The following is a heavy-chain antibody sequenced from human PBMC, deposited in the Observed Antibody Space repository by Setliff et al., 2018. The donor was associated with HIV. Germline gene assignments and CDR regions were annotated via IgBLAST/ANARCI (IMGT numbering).Heavy chain of an antibody. CDR3: ARVLLRTNAVYGVVTHXCDP. D-gene: IGHD2-8*01. J-gene: IGHJ5*02. CDR1: GFTFSDFW. CDR2: VSPDGSRN. V-gene: IGHV3-7*03. Sequence: PGGSLRLSCAASGFTFSDFWMHWVRQAPGKGLEWVASVSPDGSRNFCVGSVKGRFTASRDNAKSALYLQMKSLRAEDTAIYYCARVLLRTNAVYGVVTHXCDPWGQGTPVTVSS.